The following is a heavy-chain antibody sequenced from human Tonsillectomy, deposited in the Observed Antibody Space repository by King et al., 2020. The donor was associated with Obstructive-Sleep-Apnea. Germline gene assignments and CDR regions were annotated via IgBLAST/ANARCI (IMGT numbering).Heavy chain of an antibody. CDR2: FDPEDGET. D-gene: IGHD6-19*01. Sequence: VQLVQSGPEVKKPGASVKVSCKVSGYTLTELSMHWVRQAPGKGLEWMGGFDPEDGETIYAQKFQGRVAMTEDTSTDTAYMELSSLRSEDTAMYYCATVFGVGIEVATQGYYFDYWGQGTLVTVSS. CDR3: ATVFGVGIEVATQGYYFDY. J-gene: IGHJ4*02. V-gene: IGHV1-24*01. CDR1: GYTLTELS.